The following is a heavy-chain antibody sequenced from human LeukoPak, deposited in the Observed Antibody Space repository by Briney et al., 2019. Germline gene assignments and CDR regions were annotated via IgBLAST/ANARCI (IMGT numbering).Heavy chain of an antibody. CDR2: INHSGST. CDR1: CGSFSGYY. CDR3: ARGDCGDYRFGRRLYYYYGMDV. Sequence: SETLSLTCAVCCGSFSGYYWSWIRQPPGRGLEWMGEINHSGSTNYNPSFKSRVTISVDTSKNQFSLKQSSVTAADTAVYYCARGDCGDYRFGRRLYYYYGMDVWVQGTTVTVSS. D-gene: IGHD4-17*01. J-gene: IGHJ6*02. V-gene: IGHV4-34*01.